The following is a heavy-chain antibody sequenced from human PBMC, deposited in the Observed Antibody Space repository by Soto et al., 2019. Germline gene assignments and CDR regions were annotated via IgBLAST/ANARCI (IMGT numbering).Heavy chain of an antibody. CDR3: ARARVLAVAGTSAFAI. J-gene: IGHJ3*02. CDR1: GYTFTGYY. V-gene: IGHV1-2*02. D-gene: IGHD6-19*01. Sequence: ASVKGSCKASGYTFTGYYMHWVRQAPGQGLEWMGWINPNSGGTNYGQKFQGRVTMTRDTSISKADMELSRLRSDDTAVYYCARARVLAVAGTSAFAIWGQGTMVTVSS. CDR2: INPNSGGT.